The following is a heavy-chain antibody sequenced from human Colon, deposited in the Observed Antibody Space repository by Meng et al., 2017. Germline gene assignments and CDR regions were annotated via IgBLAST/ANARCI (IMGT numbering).Heavy chain of an antibody. CDR3: VRIAAPGAVDY. Sequence: LRASGGGLVQPGGSLRLFFGASGFTFSFYWRHWVRRVPGKGRVWVSRINPAGSSTNYADSVKGRFTISRDNAKNTLSLQMNSLRAEDTAVYYCVRIAAPGAVDYWGQGTLVTVSS. CDR1: GFTFSFYW. J-gene: IGHJ4*02. CDR2: INPAGSST. V-gene: IGHV3-74*01. D-gene: IGHD6-13*01.